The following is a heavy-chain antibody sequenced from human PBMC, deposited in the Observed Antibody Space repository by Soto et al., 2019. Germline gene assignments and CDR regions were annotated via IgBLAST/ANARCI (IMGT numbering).Heavy chain of an antibody. V-gene: IGHV1-69*06. CDR3: ARWGIVGPHGNRFDL. J-gene: IGHJ5*01. CDR1: GGTFSSYA. CDR2: IISIFGRA. D-gene: IGHD1-26*01. Sequence: QVQLVQSGAEVKKPGSSVKVSCKASGGTFSSYAISWVRQAPGQGLEWMGGIISIFGRANYAQKFQGRVTITADKSTSTAHMELSTLRSEDTPVYYCARWGIVGPHGNRFDLWGQGTLVTVSS.